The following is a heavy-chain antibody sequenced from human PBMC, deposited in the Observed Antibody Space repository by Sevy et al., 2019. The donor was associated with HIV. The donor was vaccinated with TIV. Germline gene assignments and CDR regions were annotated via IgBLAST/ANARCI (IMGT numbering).Heavy chain of an antibody. CDR2: IYYSGDT. J-gene: IGHJ3*02. Sequence: SETLSLTCSVSGGSISSSSYYWGWIRQPPGKGLEWIGSIYYSGDTYYNPSLKSRVTISVDTPKNQFSLKVRSVPAADTAVYYCARRLKEWLGAFDIWGQGTMVTVSS. D-gene: IGHD6-19*01. V-gene: IGHV4-39*01. CDR1: GGSISSSSYY. CDR3: ARRLKEWLGAFDI.